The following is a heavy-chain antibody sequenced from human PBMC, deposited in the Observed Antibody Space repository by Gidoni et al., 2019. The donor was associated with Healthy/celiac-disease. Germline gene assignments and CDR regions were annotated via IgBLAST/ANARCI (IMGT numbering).Heavy chain of an antibody. D-gene: IGHD3-10*01. J-gene: IGHJ3*02. CDR3: GREGGGYYGSGKTRAFDI. CDR1: GGSISSGGYY. Sequence: QVQLQESGPGLVTPSQTLSLTCTVSGGSISSGGYYWSWIRQHPGKGLEWIGYIYYSGSTYYNPCVKSRSTIAEETTKNQWDLKRSAGSAADTDGYYCGREGGGYYGSGKTRAFDIWGQGTMVTVSS. CDR2: IYYSGST. V-gene: IGHV4-31*03.